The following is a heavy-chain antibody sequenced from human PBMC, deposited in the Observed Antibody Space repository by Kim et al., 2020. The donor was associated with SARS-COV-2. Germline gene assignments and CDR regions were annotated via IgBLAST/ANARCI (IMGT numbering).Heavy chain of an antibody. D-gene: IGHD1-26*01. CDR3: GRGLGRSNLPFDC. Sequence: FTPARASRVPMSVDTSKNQFSLELRSVTAADTAVYYCGRGLGRSNLPFDCWGQGTLVTVSS. V-gene: IGHV4-59*09. J-gene: IGHJ4*02.